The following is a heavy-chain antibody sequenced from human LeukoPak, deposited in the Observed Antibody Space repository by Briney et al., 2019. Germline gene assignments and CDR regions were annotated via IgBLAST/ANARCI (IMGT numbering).Heavy chain of an antibody. CDR1: GYTFTCSN. CDR3: ASPNDYYYNWFDP. D-gene: IGHD3-16*01. J-gene: IGHJ5*02. V-gene: IGHV1-2*02. CDR2: INPNSGDT. Sequence: GASVMVSCKASGYTFTCSNIYWLRQAPGQGLEWMGWINPNSGDTNYAERFQDRVTLTRDTSISTAYMELTNLRSDDTAVYYCASPNDYYYNWFDPWGQGTLVTVSS.